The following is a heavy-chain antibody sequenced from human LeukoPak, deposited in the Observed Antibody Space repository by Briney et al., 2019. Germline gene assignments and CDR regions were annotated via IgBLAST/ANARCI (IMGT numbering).Heavy chain of an antibody. J-gene: IGHJ4*02. D-gene: IGHD3-22*01. V-gene: IGHV1-69*04. Sequence: SVKVSCKASGGTFSSYAISWVRQAPGQGLEWMGRIIPILGIANYAQKFQGRATITADKSTSTAYMELSSLRSEDTAVYYCARSTLTYYYDSSGYRVDYWGQGTLVTVSS. CDR2: IIPILGIA. CDR1: GGTFSSYA. CDR3: ARSTLTYYYDSSGYRVDY.